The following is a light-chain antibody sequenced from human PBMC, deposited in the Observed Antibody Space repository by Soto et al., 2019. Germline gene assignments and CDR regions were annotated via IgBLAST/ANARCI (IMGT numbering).Light chain of an antibody. V-gene: IGLV2-14*01. CDR3: SSYTSSSTHG. CDR2: DVS. Sequence: QSALTQPASVSGSPGQSITISCTGTSSDVGGYNYVSWYQQHPGKAPKLMIYDVSNRPSGVSNRFSGSKSGNTASLNISGLQAEDEADDYCSSYTSSSTHGFGTGTKLTV. CDR1: SSDVGGYNY. J-gene: IGLJ1*01.